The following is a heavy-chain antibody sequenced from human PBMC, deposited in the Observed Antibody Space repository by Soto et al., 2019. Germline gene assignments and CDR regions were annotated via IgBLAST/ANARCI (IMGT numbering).Heavy chain of an antibody. CDR1: GGNPSNSA. CDR3: ATGRIVVVGSSAYYGMDV. CDR2: IIPVFGIV. Sequence: QVQLVQSGAEVKKPGSSVKVSCKASGGNPSNSAISWVRQAPGQGPERMGGIIPVFGIVNYAQKFQGRVTITADEGTNTAHMELSRLRSEDTAMYYCATGRIVVVGSSAYYGMDVWGQGTTVTVSS. J-gene: IGHJ6*02. D-gene: IGHD3-22*01. V-gene: IGHV1-69*01.